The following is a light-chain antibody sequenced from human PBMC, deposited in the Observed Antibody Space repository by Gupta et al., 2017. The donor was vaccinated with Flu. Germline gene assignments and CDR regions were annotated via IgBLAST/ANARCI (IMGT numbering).Light chain of an antibody. CDR3: CSYIGGSSWV. CDR1: SSDVGGYNL. V-gene: IGLV2-23*02. Sequence: ITISCSGSSSDVGGYNLVSWYQHHPARAPKLMIYEVRKRPSGVSSRFSGSKSGNTASLTISGFQAEDEADYYCCSYIGGSSWVFGGGTKLTVL. J-gene: IGLJ3*02. CDR2: EVR.